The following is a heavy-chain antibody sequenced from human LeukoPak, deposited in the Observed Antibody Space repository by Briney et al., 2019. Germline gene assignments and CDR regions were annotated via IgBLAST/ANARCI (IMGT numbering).Heavy chain of an antibody. CDR2: RDLTGTT. D-gene: IGHD3-22*01. CDR1: GDSINSLDL. V-gene: IGHV4-4*02. J-gene: IGHJ4*02. CDR3: AGLVGRYSSGLYYYYFDY. Sequence: PSGTLSLTCTVSGDSINSLDLWRGVRRPPGEGLEGIGERDLTGTTHSNPSVKSRVTISIDKSKNQFFLNLSSVTAADTAVYYCAGLVGRYSSGLYYYYFDYWGQGTLVTVSS.